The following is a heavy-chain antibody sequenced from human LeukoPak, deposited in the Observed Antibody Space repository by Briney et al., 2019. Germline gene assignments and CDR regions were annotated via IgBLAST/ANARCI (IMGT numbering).Heavy chain of an antibody. D-gene: IGHD5-18*01. V-gene: IGHV3-15*01. CDR1: GCTFSNAW. J-gene: IGHJ6*02. CDR2: IKSKTDGETT. CDR3: TSSSVDTATVTAGRYYYYYGMDV. Sequence: PGGSLRLSCAASGCTFSNAWMSWVHQAPGKGLEWVGRIKSKTDGETTDYAAPVKGRFTISRDDSKNTLYLQMNSLKTEDTAVYYCTSSSVDTATVTAGRYYYYYGMDVWGRGTTVTVSS.